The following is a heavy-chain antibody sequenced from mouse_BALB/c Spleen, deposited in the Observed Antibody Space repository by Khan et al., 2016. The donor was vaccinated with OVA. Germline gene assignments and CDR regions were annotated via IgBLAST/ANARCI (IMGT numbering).Heavy chain of an antibody. CDR2: ISSTGST. CDR3: ARSLYYSDSYAMDY. D-gene: IGHD2-13*01. CDR1: GYSITSDYA. V-gene: IGHV3-2*02. Sequence: EVKLLESGPGLVKPSQSLSLTCTVTGYSITSDYAWNWIRQFPGNKLEWMGYISSTGSTSYNPSLKSRISITRDTSKNQFFLHLNSVTTEDTATYYCARSLYYSDSYAMDYGGQGTSVTVSS. J-gene: IGHJ4*01.